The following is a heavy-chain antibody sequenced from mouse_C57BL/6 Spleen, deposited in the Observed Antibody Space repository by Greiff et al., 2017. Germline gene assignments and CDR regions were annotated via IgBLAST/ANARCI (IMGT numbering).Heavy chain of an antibody. V-gene: IGHV1-64*01. CDR3: ARGGWDPYAMDY. Sequence: QVQLQQSGAELVKPGASVKLSCKASGYTFTSYWMHWVKQRPGQGLEWIGMIHPNSGSTNYNEKFKSKATLTVDKSSSTAYMQLSSLTSEDSAVYYCARGGWDPYAMDYWGQGASVTVSS. CDR2: IHPNSGST. CDR1: GYTFTSYW. D-gene: IGHD4-1*01. J-gene: IGHJ4*01.